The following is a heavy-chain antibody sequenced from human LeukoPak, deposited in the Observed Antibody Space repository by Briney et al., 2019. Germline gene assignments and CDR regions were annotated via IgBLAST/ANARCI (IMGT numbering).Heavy chain of an antibody. CDR2: INHSGST. Sequence: SETLSLTCAVYGGSFSGYYWSWIRQPPGKGLEWIGEINHSGSTNYNPSLKSRVTISVDTSKNQFSLKLSSVTAADTAVYYCGRLEYYYDSSGYSEDYWGQGTLVTVSS. CDR3: GRLEYYYDSSGYSEDY. D-gene: IGHD3-22*01. CDR1: GGSFSGYY. V-gene: IGHV4-34*01. J-gene: IGHJ4*02.